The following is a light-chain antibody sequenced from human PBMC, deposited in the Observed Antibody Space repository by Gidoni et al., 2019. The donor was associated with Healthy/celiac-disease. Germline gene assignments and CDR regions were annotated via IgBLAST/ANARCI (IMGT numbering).Light chain of an antibody. J-gene: IGKJ4*01. V-gene: IGKV1-33*01. CDR2: DAS. CDR1: QDISNY. Sequence: IQMTQSPSSLSASVGDRVTITCQASQDISNYLNWYQQKPGKAPKLLIYDASNLETGVPSRFSGSGYGKDFTFTISSLQTEDIATYYCQQYDNLPLTFGGGTKVEIK. CDR3: QQYDNLPLT.